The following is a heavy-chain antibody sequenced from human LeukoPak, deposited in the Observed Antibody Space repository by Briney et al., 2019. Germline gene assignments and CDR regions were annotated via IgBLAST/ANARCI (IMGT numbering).Heavy chain of an antibody. Sequence: ASVKVSCKASGGTFSSYAISWVRQAPGQGLEWMGGIIPIFGTANYAQKFQGRVTITADESTSTAYMELSSLRSEDTAVYYCARASTVTTWLYYYYGMDVWGRGTTVTVSS. V-gene: IGHV1-69*13. J-gene: IGHJ6*02. CDR1: GGTFSSYA. CDR2: IIPIFGTA. CDR3: ARASTVTTWLYYYYGMDV. D-gene: IGHD4-17*01.